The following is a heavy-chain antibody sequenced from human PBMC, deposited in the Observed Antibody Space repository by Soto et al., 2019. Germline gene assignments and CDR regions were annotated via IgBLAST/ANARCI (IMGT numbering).Heavy chain of an antibody. V-gene: IGHV3-30-3*01. CDR1: GFSFSISP. D-gene: IGHD7-27*01. J-gene: IGHJ4*02. CDR2: ISYDGTNK. Sequence: GGSLRLSCAASGFSFSISPMHWVRQSPGKGPEWVALISYDGTNKFYADSVKGRFTISRDNSKSTLYLQVDSLRPEDAAVYYCARDPKTSGGQHWAFNYFDSWGQRTLVTVSS. CDR3: ARDPKTSGGQHWAFNYFDS.